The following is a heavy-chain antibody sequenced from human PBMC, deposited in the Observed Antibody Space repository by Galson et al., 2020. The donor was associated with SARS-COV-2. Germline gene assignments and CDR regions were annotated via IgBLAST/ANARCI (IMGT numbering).Heavy chain of an antibody. Sequence: SETLSLTCAVYGGSFSGYYWSWIRQPPGKGLEWIGEINHSGSTNYNPSLKSRVTISVDTSKNQFSLKLSSVTAADTAVYYCARAGYSSSWYGLHNWFDPWGQGTLVTVSS. CDR3: ARAGYSSSWYGLHNWFDP. V-gene: IGHV4-34*01. D-gene: IGHD6-13*01. CDR2: INHSGST. CDR1: GGSFSGYY. J-gene: IGHJ5*02.